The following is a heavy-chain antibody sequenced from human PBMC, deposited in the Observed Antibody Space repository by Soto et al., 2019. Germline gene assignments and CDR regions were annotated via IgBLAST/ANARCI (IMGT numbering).Heavy chain of an antibody. CDR3: ATTNGAYAHESSY. J-gene: IGHJ4*02. V-gene: IGHV4-31*03. D-gene: IGHD3-10*01. CDR1: VDSINSGDHF. Sequence: PSETLSLTCSVSVDSINSGDHFWTWIRQKSGKGLEWIGYIYYSGATYYNPSLKTRVSISIDKSKSHFSLRLSSVTAADTAVYYWATTNGAYAHESSYWGQGILVSVSS. CDR2: IYYSGAT.